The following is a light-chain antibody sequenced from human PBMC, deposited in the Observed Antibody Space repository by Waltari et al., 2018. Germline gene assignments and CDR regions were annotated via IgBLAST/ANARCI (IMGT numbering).Light chain of an antibody. J-gene: IGLJ1*01. CDR3: SSFTTTNAPYV. V-gene: IGLV2-14*01. CDR2: AVS. CDR1: SSDVGGYIF. Sequence: QSALTQPASVSGSPGQSIAISCTGTSSDVGGYIFVTWYQHHPGQAPKVMIYAVSNRPSGVSNRFSGSKSGNTASLTISGLQAEDEADYYCSSFTTTNAPYVFGAGTKVTVL.